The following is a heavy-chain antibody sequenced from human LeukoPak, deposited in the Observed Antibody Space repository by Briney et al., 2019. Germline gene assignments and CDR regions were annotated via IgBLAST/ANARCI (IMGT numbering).Heavy chain of an antibody. CDR2: IKSDGTTT. CDR1: GFTFSSYW. Sequence: HPGGSLRLSCAASGFTFSSYWMHWVRQAPGKGLVWVSRIKSDGTTTNYADSVKGRFTISRDNAKKTLYLQMNSLTAEDTAVYYCARAGGAGYYLSRGQGTLVTVSS. D-gene: IGHD3-9*01. J-gene: IGHJ4*02. V-gene: IGHV3-74*01. CDR3: ARAGGAGYYLS.